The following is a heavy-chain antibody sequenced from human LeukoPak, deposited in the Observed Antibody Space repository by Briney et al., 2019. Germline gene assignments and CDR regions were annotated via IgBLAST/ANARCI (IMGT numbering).Heavy chain of an antibody. CDR1: GFTFSSYA. D-gene: IGHD3-10*01. Sequence: PGGSLRLSCAASGFTFSSYAMSWVRQAPGKGLECVSSITFSSSHIYYADSVKGRFTISRDNTKDSLYLQMNSLRAEDTAIYYCARGPQFSGPGWFDPWGQGTLVTVSS. CDR3: ARGPQFSGPGWFDP. J-gene: IGHJ5*02. CDR2: ITFSSSHI. V-gene: IGHV3-21*01.